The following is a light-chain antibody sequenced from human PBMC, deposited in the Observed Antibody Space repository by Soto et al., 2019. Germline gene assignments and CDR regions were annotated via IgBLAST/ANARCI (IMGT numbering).Light chain of an antibody. Sequence: QSALTQPASVSGSPGQSITISCTGTSSDVGGHNFVSWYQQHPGKAPKVMIYGVSTRPSGVSNRISGSKSGNTASLTISGLQAEDEADYYCISYTSSGTWVFGGGTKLTVL. J-gene: IGLJ3*02. CDR3: ISYTSSGTWV. CDR1: SSDVGGHNF. V-gene: IGLV2-14*01. CDR2: GVS.